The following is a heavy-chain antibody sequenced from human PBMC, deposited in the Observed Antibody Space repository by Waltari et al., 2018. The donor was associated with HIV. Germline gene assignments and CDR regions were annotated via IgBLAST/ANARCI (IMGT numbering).Heavy chain of an antibody. CDR1: GFTFSNYD. V-gene: IGHV3-13*01. D-gene: IGHD1-1*01. J-gene: IGHJ6*02. CDR3: VRICKLNCYYYYGMDV. Sequence: EVQLVESGGGLVQPGGSLRLSCAASGFTFSNYDMHWVRQATGKGLEWVSGIGTAGDTYYPGSVKGRFIISRENAKNSLHLQMNSLRAGDTAVYYCVRICKLNCYYYYGMDVWGQGTTVTVSS. CDR2: IGTAGDT.